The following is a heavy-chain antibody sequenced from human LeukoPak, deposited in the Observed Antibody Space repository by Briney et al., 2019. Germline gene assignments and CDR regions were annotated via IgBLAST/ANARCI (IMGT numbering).Heavy chain of an antibody. V-gene: IGHV1-69*04. CDR2: IIPILGIA. CDR1: GGTFSSYA. CDR3: ARVGGYYDSSGYYPEYFQH. Sequence: SVKVSCKASGGTFSSYAISWVRQAPGQGLEWMGRIIPILGIANYAQKFQGRVTITADKSTSTAYMELSSLRSEDTAVYYCARVGGYYDSSGYYPEYFQHWGQGTLVTVSS. J-gene: IGHJ1*01. D-gene: IGHD3-22*01.